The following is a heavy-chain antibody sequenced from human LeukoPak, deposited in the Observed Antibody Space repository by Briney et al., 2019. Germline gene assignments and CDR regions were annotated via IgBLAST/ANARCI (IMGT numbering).Heavy chain of an antibody. CDR2: ISAGNGNT. CDR3: AREGVGDSSGLDY. V-gene: IGHV1-3*01. D-gene: IGHD3-22*01. Sequence: ASVKVSCKASGYTFTSYAIHWVRQAPGQRLEWMGWISAGNGNTKYSQNFQGRVTFISNTSATTAFMELSSLRSEDAAVYYCAREGVGDSSGLDYWGQGTLVTVSS. J-gene: IGHJ4*02. CDR1: GYTFTSYA.